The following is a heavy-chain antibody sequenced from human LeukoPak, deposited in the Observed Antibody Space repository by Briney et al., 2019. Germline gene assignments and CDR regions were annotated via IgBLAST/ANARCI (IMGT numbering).Heavy chain of an antibody. CDR2: ISGSGGST. V-gene: IGHV3-23*01. CDR1: GFTFSSYA. J-gene: IGHJ4*02. CDR3: AKDRTYFDILTAYVPLWLLDY. D-gene: IGHD3-9*01. Sequence: PGGSLRLSCAASGFTFSSYAMSWVRQAPGKGLEWVSAISGSGGSTYYADSVKGRFTISRDNSKNMLYLQMNSLRAEDTAVYYCAKDRTYFDILTAYVPLWLLDYWGQGTLVTVPS.